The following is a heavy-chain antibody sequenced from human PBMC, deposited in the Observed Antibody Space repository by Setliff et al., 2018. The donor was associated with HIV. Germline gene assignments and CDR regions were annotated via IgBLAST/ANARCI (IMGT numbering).Heavy chain of an antibody. CDR3: ARYRYYYDSSGYGRWFDP. CDR2: IYTSGST. D-gene: IGHD3-22*01. V-gene: IGHV4-4*07. CDR1: GGSISSYY. Sequence: ETLSLTCTVSGGSISSYYWSWIRQPAGKGLEWIGRIYTSGSTNYNPSLKSRVTMSVDTSKNQFSLRLNSVTAADTAVYYCARYRYYYDSSGYGRWFDPWGQGTLVTVSS. J-gene: IGHJ5*02.